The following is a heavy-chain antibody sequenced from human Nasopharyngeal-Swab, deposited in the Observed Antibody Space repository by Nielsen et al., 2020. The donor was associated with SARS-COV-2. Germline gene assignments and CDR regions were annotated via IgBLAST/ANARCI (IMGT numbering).Heavy chain of an antibody. D-gene: IGHD3-16*01. CDR2: IYYSGST. V-gene: IGHV4-59*01. J-gene: IGHJ4*02. CDR3: VRDGGPAYYFDY. Sequence: WIRQPPGKGLEWIGYIYYSGSTNYNPSLKSRVTISVDTSKNQFSLKLSSVTAADTAVYYCVRDGGPAYYFDYWGQGTLVTVSS.